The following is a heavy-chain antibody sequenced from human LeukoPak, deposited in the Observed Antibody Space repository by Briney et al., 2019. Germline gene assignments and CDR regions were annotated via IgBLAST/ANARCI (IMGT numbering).Heavy chain of an antibody. V-gene: IGHV4-59*12. J-gene: IGHJ3*02. CDR2: IYYSGST. CDR1: GGSTTSYY. D-gene: IGHD4-17*01. Sequence: PSETLSLTCTVSGGSTTSYYWSWIRQPPGKGLEWIGYIYYSGSTNYNPSLKSRVTISVDTSKNQFSLKLSSVTAADAAVYYCARGFYDYGDSPYAFDIWGQGTMVTVSS. CDR3: ARGFYDYGDSPYAFDI.